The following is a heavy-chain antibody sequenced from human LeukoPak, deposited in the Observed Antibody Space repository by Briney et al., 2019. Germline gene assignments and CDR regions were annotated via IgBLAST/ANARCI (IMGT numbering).Heavy chain of an antibody. Sequence: GGSLRLSCAASGFTFSSYSMSWVRQAPGKGLEWVANIKQDGSEKYYVDSVKGRFTISRDNAKNSLYLQMNSLRAEDTAVYYCARYDFWSGYPIDYWGQGTLVTVSS. CDR3: ARYDFWSGYPIDY. D-gene: IGHD3-3*01. CDR1: GFTFSSYS. V-gene: IGHV3-7*01. J-gene: IGHJ4*02. CDR2: IKQDGSEK.